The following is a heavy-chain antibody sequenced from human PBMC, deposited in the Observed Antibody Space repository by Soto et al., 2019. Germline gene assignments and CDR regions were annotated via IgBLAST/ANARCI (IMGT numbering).Heavy chain of an antibody. D-gene: IGHD5-12*01. CDR2: IWYDGSYK. CDR1: GFMFRTYG. CDR3: ARSRGGYSFYFYYGMDG. J-gene: IGHJ6*02. V-gene: IGHV3-33*01. Sequence: TGGSLRLSCEASGFMFRTYGMHWVRQAPGKGLEWVAMIWYDGSYKYYADSVKGRFTMSRDNSKNMVYVEMNSLRAEDTAVYYCARSRGGYSFYFYYGMDGWGQGTTVTVSS.